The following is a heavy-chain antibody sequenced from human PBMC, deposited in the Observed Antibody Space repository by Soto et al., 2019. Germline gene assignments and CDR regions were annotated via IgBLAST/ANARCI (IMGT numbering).Heavy chain of an antibody. J-gene: IGHJ4*02. CDR1: GFTFSSYA. CDR2: ISGSGGST. D-gene: IGHD1-26*01. Sequence: GGSLRLSCAASGFTFSSYAMSWVRQAPGKGLEWVSAISGSGGSTYYADSVKGRFTISRDNSKNTLYLQMNSLRAGDTAVYYCAKVFKYSGSYPYFDYWGQGTLVTVSS. V-gene: IGHV3-23*01. CDR3: AKVFKYSGSYPYFDY.